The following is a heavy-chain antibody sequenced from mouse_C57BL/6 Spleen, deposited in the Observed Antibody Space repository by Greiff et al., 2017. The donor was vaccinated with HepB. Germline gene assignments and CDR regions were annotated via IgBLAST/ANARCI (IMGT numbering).Heavy chain of an antibody. D-gene: IGHD1-1*01. J-gene: IGHJ2*01. CDR1: GFTFSDYG. CDR3: AKPYYYGSSGYFDY. V-gene: IGHV5-17*01. CDR2: ISSGSSTI. Sequence: EVMLVESGGGLVKPGGSLQLSCAASGFTFSDYGMHWVRPAPEKGLEWVAYISSGSSTIYYADTVKGRFTISRDNAKNTLFLQMTSLRSEDTAMYYCAKPYYYGSSGYFDYWGQGTTLTVSS.